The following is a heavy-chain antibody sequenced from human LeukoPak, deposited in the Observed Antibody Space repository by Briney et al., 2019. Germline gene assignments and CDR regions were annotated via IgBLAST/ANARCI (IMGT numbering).Heavy chain of an antibody. J-gene: IGHJ4*02. Sequence: PGGSLRLSCTASGFTFSSYWMHWVRQAPGKGLEWVARVIGDGTGATYADSVRGRFTISRDNAKNTLYLQMNSLGAEDTAVYYCATYVAVTAGLYWGQGTLVSVSS. V-gene: IGHV3-74*01. CDR3: ATYVAVTAGLY. D-gene: IGHD2-21*02. CDR2: VIGDGTGA. CDR1: GFTFSSYW.